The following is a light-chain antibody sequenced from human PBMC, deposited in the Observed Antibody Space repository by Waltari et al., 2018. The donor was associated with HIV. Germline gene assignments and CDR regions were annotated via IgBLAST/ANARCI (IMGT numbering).Light chain of an antibody. J-gene: IGLJ2*01. CDR1: GSTLGQHS. CDR2: DNN. CDR3: ASWDNSLTAGV. Sequence: QSALTQPPSVSAAPGQRVPIPCSGYGSTLGQHSVPWYQHVPGTAPRLVIFDNNRRPSWIPDRFSASKSGTSATLAITGLQAGDEAAYFCASWDNSLTAGVFGAGTSLTVL. V-gene: IGLV1-51*01.